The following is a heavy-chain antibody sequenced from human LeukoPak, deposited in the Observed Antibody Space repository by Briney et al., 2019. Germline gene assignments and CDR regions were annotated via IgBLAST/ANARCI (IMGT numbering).Heavy chain of an antibody. CDR3: ARVGYDSSGNPGFDY. Sequence: ASVKVSCKASGYSSTSHYMHWVRQAPGQGLEWVGLINPTGTSTIYAQKFQGRVTMTRDMSTSTVYMELSSLRSEDTAVYYCARVGYDSSGNPGFDYWGQGTLVTVSS. J-gene: IGHJ4*02. CDR1: GYSSTSHY. V-gene: IGHV1-46*01. CDR2: INPTGTST. D-gene: IGHD3-22*01.